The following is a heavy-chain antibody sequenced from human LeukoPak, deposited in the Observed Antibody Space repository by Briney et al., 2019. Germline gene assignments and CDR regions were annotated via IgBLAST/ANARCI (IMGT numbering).Heavy chain of an antibody. CDR2: ISYDGSNK. D-gene: IGHD3-22*01. J-gene: IGHJ4*02. CDR1: GFTFSSYA. CDR3: ARDLRDDSSGYYSAFDY. V-gene: IGHV3-30-3*01. Sequence: SGRSLRLSCAASGFTFSSYAMHWVRQAPGKGLEWVAVISYDGSNKYYADSVKGRFTISRDNSKNTLYLQMNSLRAEDTAVYYCARDLRDDSSGYYSAFDYWGQGTLVTVSS.